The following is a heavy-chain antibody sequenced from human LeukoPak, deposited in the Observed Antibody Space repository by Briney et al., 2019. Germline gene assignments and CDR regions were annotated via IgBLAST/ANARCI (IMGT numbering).Heavy chain of an antibody. CDR2: IKQDGSEK. D-gene: IGHD2-2*01. V-gene: IGHV3-7*01. CDR1: GFNFSSYW. Sequence: PGESLRLSCAASGFNFSSYWMRWLRQAPGQGLEWVANIKQDGSEKYYVDSVKGRFTISRDNAKNSLYLQMNSPRAEDTAVYYCARDYCSSTSCLDYWGQGTLVTVSS. CDR3: ARDYCSSTSCLDY. J-gene: IGHJ4*02.